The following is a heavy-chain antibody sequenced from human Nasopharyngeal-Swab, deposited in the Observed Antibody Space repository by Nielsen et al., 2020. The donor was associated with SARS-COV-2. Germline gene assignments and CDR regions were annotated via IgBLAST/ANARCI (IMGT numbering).Heavy chain of an antibody. Sequence: GESLKISCAGSGFIFSNYWIHWVRHAPGKGLVWVSRIRGDGSDPSYADSVKGRFTISKDNAKNTMYLQMNSLRADDTAMYFCARDRSGETGTVGADWGQGTLVTGSA. CDR3: ARDRSGETGTVGAD. D-gene: IGHD1-7*01. J-gene: IGHJ4*02. CDR2: IRGDGSDP. V-gene: IGHV3-74*01. CDR1: GFIFSNYW.